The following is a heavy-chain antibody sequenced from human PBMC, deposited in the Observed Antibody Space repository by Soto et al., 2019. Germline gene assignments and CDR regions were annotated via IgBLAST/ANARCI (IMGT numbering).Heavy chain of an antibody. D-gene: IGHD6-13*01. V-gene: IGHV4-59*08. CDR2: IYYSGGT. J-gene: IGHJ5*02. CDR3: ARQGIAAAGNWFDP. Sequence: SETLSLTCTVSGGSISSYYWSWIRQPPGKGLEWIGYIYYSGGTNYNPSLKSRVTISVDTSKNQFSLKLSSVTAADTAVYYCARQGIAAAGNWFDPWGQGTLVTVSS. CDR1: GGSISSYY.